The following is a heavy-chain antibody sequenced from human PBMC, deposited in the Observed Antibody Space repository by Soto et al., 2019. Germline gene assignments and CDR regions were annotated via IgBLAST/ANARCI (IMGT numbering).Heavy chain of an antibody. V-gene: IGHV2-5*02. Sequence: GSGPTLVNPTQTLTLTCTFSGFSLSTSGVGVGWIRQPPGKALEWLALIYWDDDKRYSPSLKSRLTITKDTSKNQVVLTMTNMDPVDTATYYCARRPNGGYYDFWSGYYNGYYFDYWGQGTLVTVSS. CDR2: IYWDDDK. D-gene: IGHD3-3*01. J-gene: IGHJ4*02. CDR1: GFSLSTSGVG. CDR3: ARRPNGGYYDFWSGYYNGYYFDY.